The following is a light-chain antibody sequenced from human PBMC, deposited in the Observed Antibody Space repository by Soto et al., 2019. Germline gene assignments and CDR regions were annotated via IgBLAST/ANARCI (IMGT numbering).Light chain of an antibody. Sequence: DILLTQSPSALSASVEDRVIITCRASQSISNPLNWYQQKPGKAPKLLIFASSSLQSVAPSRTSGSRAWQDFTLTISSLQPEDFTNYYCQERHRSPATFGKGTQVEIK. V-gene: IGKV1-39*01. J-gene: IGKJ1*01. CDR2: ASS. CDR1: QSISNP. CDR3: QERHRSPAT.